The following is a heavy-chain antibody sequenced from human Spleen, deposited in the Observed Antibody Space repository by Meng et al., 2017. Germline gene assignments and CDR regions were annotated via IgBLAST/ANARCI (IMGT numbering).Heavy chain of an antibody. CDR1: GYNFPDYY. CDR3: ARIYHVDTAMATFDY. J-gene: IGHJ4*02. CDR2: IDPKNGDT. Sequence: VPRVQCGAEVKEPGASVKVSCKPSGYNFPDYYIHWVRQAPGQGLEWMGRIDPKNGDTHYAQKFQGRVTMTGDTSISTAYMELSRLRSDDTAVYYCARIYHVDTAMATFDYWGQGTLVTVSS. V-gene: IGHV1-2*06. D-gene: IGHD5-18*01.